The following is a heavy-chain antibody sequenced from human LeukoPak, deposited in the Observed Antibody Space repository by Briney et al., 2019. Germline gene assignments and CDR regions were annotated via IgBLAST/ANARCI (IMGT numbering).Heavy chain of an antibody. Sequence: GGSLKLSCAASGFTFSGSAMHWVRQASGKGLEWVGRIRSKANSYATAYAASVKGRFTISRDDSKNTAYLQMNSLKTEDMAVYYCTRHQTPGWFDPWGQGTLVTVSS. J-gene: IGHJ5*02. CDR3: TRHQTPGWFDP. CDR2: IRSKANSYAT. V-gene: IGHV3-73*01. CDR1: GFTFSGSA.